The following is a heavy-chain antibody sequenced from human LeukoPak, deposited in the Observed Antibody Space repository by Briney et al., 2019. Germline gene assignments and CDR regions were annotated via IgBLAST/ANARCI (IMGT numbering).Heavy chain of an antibody. Sequence: GGPLRLSCAASGFTFSSYSMNWVRQAPGKGLEWVANIKQDGSEKYYVDSVKGRFTISRDNAKNSLYLQMNSLRAEDTAVYYCARDGVPYYYYGMDVWGQGTTVTVSS. V-gene: IGHV3-7*01. CDR1: GFTFSSYS. CDR2: IKQDGSEK. CDR3: ARDGVPYYYYGMDV. D-gene: IGHD2-2*01. J-gene: IGHJ6*02.